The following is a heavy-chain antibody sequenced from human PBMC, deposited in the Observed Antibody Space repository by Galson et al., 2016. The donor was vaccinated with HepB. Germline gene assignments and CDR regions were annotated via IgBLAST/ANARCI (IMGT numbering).Heavy chain of an antibody. CDR2: ISNDGSSI. J-gene: IGHJ4*02. V-gene: IGHV3-11*01. D-gene: IGHD4-17*01. CDR3: ARDRRAHYGTQTFDY. CDR1: GFTFSDYY. Sequence: SLRLSCAASGFTFSDYYMSWIRQAPGKGLEWVSYISNDGSSIYYADSLKGRFTISRDNAKNSLYLQMNSLRADDTAVFFCARDRRAHYGTQTFDYWGQGTLVTVSS.